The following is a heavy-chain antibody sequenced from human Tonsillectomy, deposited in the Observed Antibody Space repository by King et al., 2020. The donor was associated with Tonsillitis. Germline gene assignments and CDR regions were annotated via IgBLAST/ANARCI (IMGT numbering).Heavy chain of an antibody. J-gene: IGHJ5*02. Sequence: VQLQQWGAGLLKPSETLSLTCAVYGGSFSGYYWSWIRQPPGKGLEWIGEINHSGSTNYNPSLKSRVTISVDTSKNQFSLKLSSVTAADTAVYYCASPRDRYDSSGQLGAFDNWFDPWGQGTLVTVSS. CDR3: ASPRDRYDSSGQLGAFDNWFDP. CDR2: INHSGST. CDR1: GGSFSGYY. V-gene: IGHV4-34*01. D-gene: IGHD3-22*01.